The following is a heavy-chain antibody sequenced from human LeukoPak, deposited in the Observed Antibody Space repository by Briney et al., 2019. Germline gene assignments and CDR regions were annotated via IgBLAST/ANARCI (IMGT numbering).Heavy chain of an antibody. CDR1: GFTFRSYS. D-gene: IGHD3-10*01. Sequence: GGSLRLSCAASGFTFRSYSMNWVRQAPGKGLEWVSSISSSSSYIYYADSVKGRFTISRDNAKNSLYLQMNSLRAEDTAVYYCARDDGSGSDGFDYWGQGTLVTVSS. J-gene: IGHJ4*02. CDR3: ARDDGSGSDGFDY. V-gene: IGHV3-21*01. CDR2: ISSSSSYI.